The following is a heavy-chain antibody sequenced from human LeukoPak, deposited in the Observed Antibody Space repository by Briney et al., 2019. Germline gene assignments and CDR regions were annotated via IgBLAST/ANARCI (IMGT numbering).Heavy chain of an antibody. J-gene: IGHJ6*03. CDR1: GFTFSSYG. CDR3: AKGGGYEAQYYYYYLDV. Sequence: QTGGSLRLSCAASGFTFSSYGMHCVRQAPGNGLEWVAFIRFDGSNKYYADSVKGRFTISRDNSKNTLYLQMKSLRAEDTAVYYCAKGGGYEAQYYYYYLDVWGKGTTVTISS. D-gene: IGHD5-12*01. CDR2: IRFDGSNK. V-gene: IGHV3-30*02.